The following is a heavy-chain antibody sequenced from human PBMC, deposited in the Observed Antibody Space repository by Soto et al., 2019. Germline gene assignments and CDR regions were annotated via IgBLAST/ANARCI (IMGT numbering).Heavy chain of an antibody. CDR3: ARVPRWELLYYYYSGMDV. CDR1: GFAFSSYW. D-gene: IGHD1-26*01. Sequence: GGSLRLSCAASGFAFSSYWMSWVRQAPGKGLEWVANIKQDGSEKYYVDSVKGRFTISRDNAKNSLYLQMNSLRAEDTAVYYCARVPRWELLYYYYSGMDVWGQGTTVTVS. J-gene: IGHJ6*02. V-gene: IGHV3-7*05. CDR2: IKQDGSEK.